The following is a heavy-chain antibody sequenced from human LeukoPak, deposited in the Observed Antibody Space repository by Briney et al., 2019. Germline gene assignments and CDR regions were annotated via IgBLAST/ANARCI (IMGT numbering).Heavy chain of an antibody. Sequence: GGSLRLSCAASGFTFSDYYMSWIRQAPGRALESVSYVSSSGSTTYYTDSVKGRFTISRDNAKNSLYLQMNSLRPEDTAVYYCASSYCGGNCLVSWGQGTLVTVSS. CDR3: ASSYCGGNCLVS. J-gene: IGHJ5*02. CDR2: VSSSGSTT. D-gene: IGHD2-21*02. V-gene: IGHV3-11*01. CDR1: GFTFSDYY.